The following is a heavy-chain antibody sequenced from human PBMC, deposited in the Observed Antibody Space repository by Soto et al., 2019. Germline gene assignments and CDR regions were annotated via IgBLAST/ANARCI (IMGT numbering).Heavy chain of an antibody. V-gene: IGHV1-18*01. Sequence: ASVKVSCEASGYTLTSYAMHWVRQAPGQRLEWMGRISAYNGNTNYAQKLQGRVTMTTDTSTSTAYMELRSLRSDDTAVYYCARANVVVTAYDYWGQGTLVTVSS. CDR1: GYTLTSYA. CDR2: ISAYNGNT. J-gene: IGHJ4*02. CDR3: ARANVVVTAYDY. D-gene: IGHD2-21*02.